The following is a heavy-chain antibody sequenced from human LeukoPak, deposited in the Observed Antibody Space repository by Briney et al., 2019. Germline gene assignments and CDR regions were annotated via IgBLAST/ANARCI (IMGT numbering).Heavy chain of an antibody. D-gene: IGHD4-17*01. CDR1: GFTFSSYA. J-gene: IGHJ6*02. V-gene: IGHV3-23*01. CDR3: AKVSGRNSGDHSMDV. Sequence: GGSLRLSCAASGFTFSSYAMSWVRQAPGKGLEWVSAISGSGGSTYYADSVKGRFTISRDNSKSTLYLQMNSLRAEDTAVYYCAKVSGRNSGDHSMDVWGQGTTVTVSS. CDR2: ISGSGGST.